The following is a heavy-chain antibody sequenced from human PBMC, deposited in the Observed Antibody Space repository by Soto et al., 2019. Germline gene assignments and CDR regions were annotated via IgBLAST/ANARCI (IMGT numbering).Heavy chain of an antibody. Sequence: PGGSLRLSCAASGFTFSSYAMSWVRQAPGKGLEWVSAISGSGGSTYYADSVKGRFTISRDNSKNTLYLQMNSLRAEDTAVYYCAKDPQGYYYDSSGQAGFDYWGQGTRVTVSS. V-gene: IGHV3-23*01. D-gene: IGHD3-22*01. CDR3: AKDPQGYYYDSSGQAGFDY. CDR1: GFTFSSYA. J-gene: IGHJ4*02. CDR2: ISGSGGST.